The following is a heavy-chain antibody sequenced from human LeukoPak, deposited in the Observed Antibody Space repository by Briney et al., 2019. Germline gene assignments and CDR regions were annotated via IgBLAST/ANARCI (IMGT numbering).Heavy chain of an antibody. D-gene: IGHD3-22*01. V-gene: IGHV3-66*01. J-gene: IGHJ4*02. CDR1: GFTVSSNY. CDR2: IYNSGRT. CDR3: ARESNSGYYLSY. Sequence: GGSLRLSCAASGFTVSSNYMSWVRLVPGKGLEWVSVIYNSGRTYYSDSVKGRFTISRDNSRNTVYLQMSSLRAEDTAVYYCARESNSGYYLSYWGQGTLVTVSS.